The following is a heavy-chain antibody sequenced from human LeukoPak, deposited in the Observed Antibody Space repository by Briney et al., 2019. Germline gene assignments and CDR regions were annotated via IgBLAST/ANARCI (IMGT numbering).Heavy chain of an antibody. V-gene: IGHV4-4*02. CDR1: GGSISSTEW. Sequence: SETLSLTCAVSGGSISSTEWYTWVRQPPGQGLEWIGEIHHSGGTNYNVSLKSRVTISLHQSQNPFSLDLTSMTAADAAVYYCATRWVLTGEPYWGQGTLVTVSS. CDR3: ATRWVLTGEPY. J-gene: IGHJ4*02. D-gene: IGHD7-27*01. CDR2: IHHSGGT.